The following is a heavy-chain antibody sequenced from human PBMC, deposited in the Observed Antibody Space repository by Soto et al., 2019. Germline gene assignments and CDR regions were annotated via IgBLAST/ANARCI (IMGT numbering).Heavy chain of an antibody. J-gene: IGHJ5*02. Sequence: QVQLVQSGAEVKKPGASVKVSCKVSGYTLNEVAMHWVRQAPGKGLEWLGGFDPDEAETIYAQHFQGRATMTEDTSTDTVYMELSSLRYEDTALSFCTTYHGDYNFDHWGQGTLVTVSS. V-gene: IGHV1-24*01. CDR3: TTYHGDYNFDH. CDR1: GYTLNEVA. D-gene: IGHD4-17*01. CDR2: FDPDEAET.